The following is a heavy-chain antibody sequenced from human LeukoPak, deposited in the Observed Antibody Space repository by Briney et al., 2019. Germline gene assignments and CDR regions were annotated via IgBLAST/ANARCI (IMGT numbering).Heavy chain of an antibody. CDR2: INPNSGDT. Sequence: ASVKVSCKASGYTFTRYYIHWVRQAPGQGLEWMGWINPNSGDTTYAQNFQGRVTMTRDSSNSTAYIKLSRLRSDDTAMYYCAREHSSSSGKVFDYWGQGTLVTVSS. D-gene: IGHD6-6*01. CDR3: AREHSSSSGKVFDY. CDR1: GYTFTRYY. V-gene: IGHV1-2*02. J-gene: IGHJ4*02.